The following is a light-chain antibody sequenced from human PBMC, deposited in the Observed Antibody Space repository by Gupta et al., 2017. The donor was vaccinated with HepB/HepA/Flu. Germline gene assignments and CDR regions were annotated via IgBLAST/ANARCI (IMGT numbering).Light chain of an antibody. J-gene: IGLJ1*01. CDR2: KDS. Sequence: HELTQPPPVSVAPGQQARNTPSGDALPKQYAYWYQQKPGQAPVLVIYKDSERPSGIPERFSGSSSGTTVTLTISGVQAEDEADYYCQSADSSGTYEVFGTGTKVTVL. CDR1: ALPKQY. CDR3: QSADSSGTYEV. V-gene: IGLV3-25*03.